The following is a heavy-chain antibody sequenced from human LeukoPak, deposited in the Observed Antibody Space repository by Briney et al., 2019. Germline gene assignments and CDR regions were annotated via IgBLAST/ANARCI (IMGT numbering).Heavy chain of an antibody. V-gene: IGHV1-2*02. Sequence: ASVKVSCKASGYTFTGYYMHRVRQAPGQGLEWMGWINPNSGGTNYAQKFRGRVTMTRDTSISTAYMELSRLRSDDTAVYYCAREPYCSGGSCGGYYYYYMDVWGKGTTVTVSS. CDR1: GYTFTGYY. CDR3: AREPYCSGGSCGGYYYYYMDV. D-gene: IGHD2-15*01. CDR2: INPNSGGT. J-gene: IGHJ6*03.